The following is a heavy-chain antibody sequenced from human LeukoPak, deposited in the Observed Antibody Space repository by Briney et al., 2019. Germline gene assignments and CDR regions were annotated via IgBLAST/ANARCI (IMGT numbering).Heavy chain of an antibody. D-gene: IGHD3-16*01. Sequence: GGSLILSCSASAFTFSDYSTYWARQAPGKGLEWVSSISGLSTHIYYGDSVKGRFSISRDNAKKLMYLQMNSLGVEDTAIYYSGRALPHLRTSSAGDLWGQGILVTVSS. CDR1: AFTFSDYS. V-gene: IGHV3-21*01. J-gene: IGHJ4*02. CDR2: ISGLSTHI. CDR3: GRALPHLRTSSAGDL.